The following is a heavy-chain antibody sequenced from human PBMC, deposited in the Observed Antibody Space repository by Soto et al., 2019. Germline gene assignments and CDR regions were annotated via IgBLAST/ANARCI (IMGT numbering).Heavy chain of an antibody. CDR1: GGSISSGDYY. J-gene: IGHJ4*02. Sequence: QVQLQESGPGLVKPSQTLSLTCTVSGGSISSGDYYWGWFRQPPGKGLEWFGYIYYSGSTYYNPSLKSRVTISVDTSKNQFSLKLSSVTAADTAVYYCARDRLGTTFDYWGQGTLVTVSS. V-gene: IGHV4-30-4*01. CDR2: IYYSGST. CDR3: ARDRLGTTFDY. D-gene: IGHD1-1*01.